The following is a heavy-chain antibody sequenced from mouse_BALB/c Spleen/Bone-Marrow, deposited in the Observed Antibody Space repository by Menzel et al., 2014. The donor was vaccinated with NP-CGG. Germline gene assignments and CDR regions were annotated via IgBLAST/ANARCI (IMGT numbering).Heavy chain of an antibody. CDR1: GYASSTYW. J-gene: IGHJ4*01. CDR2: IYPGDGDT. Sequence: VKLVESGAELVRPESSVKISCKASGYASSTYWMIWVKQRPGQGLEWIGQIYPGDGDTNYNGKFKGKATLTADKSSSTAYMQLSSLTSEDSAVYFCARGARSAMDYWGQGTSVTVSS. CDR3: ARGARSAMDY. V-gene: IGHV1-80*01.